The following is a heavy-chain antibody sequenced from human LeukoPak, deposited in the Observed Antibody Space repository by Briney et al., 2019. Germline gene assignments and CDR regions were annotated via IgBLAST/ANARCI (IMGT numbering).Heavy chain of an antibody. CDR1: GFTFSTYN. J-gene: IGHJ4*02. CDR2: ISSGSSTI. V-gene: IGHV3-48*02. D-gene: IGHD3-16*01. Sequence: GSLRLSCAASGFTFSTYNMNWVRQAPGKGLEWLSYISSGSSTIYYADSVEGRFTISRDNAKNSLYLQMNSLRDEDTAVYYCARGETARVDYWGQGILVAVS. CDR3: ARGETARVDY.